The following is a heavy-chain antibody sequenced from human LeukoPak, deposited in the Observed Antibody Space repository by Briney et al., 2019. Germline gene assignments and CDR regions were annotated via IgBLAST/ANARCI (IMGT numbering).Heavy chain of an antibody. CDR3: ARLRRNSDKSGYYYYYDY. CDR1: GFTFSSYS. D-gene: IGHD3-22*01. J-gene: IGHJ4*02. Sequence: NTGGSLRLSCAASGFTFSSYSFNWVRQAPGKGLEWVSSVNTVSSYIYYADSVRGRFNISRDNADNSVYLQMSGLSAEDTAVYYCARLRRNSDKSGYYYYYDYWGQGTLVTVSS. V-gene: IGHV3-21*01. CDR2: VNTVSSYI.